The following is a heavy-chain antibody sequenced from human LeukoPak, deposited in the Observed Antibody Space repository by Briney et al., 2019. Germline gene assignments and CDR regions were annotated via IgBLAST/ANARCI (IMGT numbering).Heavy chain of an antibody. V-gene: IGHV3-23*01. CDR1: GFTFSIYE. CDR2: ISGSGGST. Sequence: PGGSLRLSCAASGFTFSIYEMNWVRQAPGKGLEWVSAISGSGGSTYYADSVKGRFTISRDNSKNTLYLQMNSLRAEGTAVYYCAKTQWGGGSYYPFDYWGQGTLVTVSS. J-gene: IGHJ4*02. D-gene: IGHD1-26*01. CDR3: AKTQWGGGSYYPFDY.